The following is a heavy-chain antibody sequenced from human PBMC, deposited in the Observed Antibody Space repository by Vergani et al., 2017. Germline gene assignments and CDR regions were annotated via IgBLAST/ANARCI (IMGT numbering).Heavy chain of an antibody. Sequence: QVQLQEPGPGLVKPSETLSLTCTVSGGSISSYYWSWIRQPPGKGLEWIGYIYYSGSTNYNPSLKSRVTISVDTSKNQFSLKLSSVTAADTAGYYCARVRRWLQLSLGAFDIWGQGTMVTVSS. CDR2: IYYSGST. CDR3: ARVRRWLQLSLGAFDI. CDR1: GGSISSYY. V-gene: IGHV4-59*01. J-gene: IGHJ3*02. D-gene: IGHD5-24*01.